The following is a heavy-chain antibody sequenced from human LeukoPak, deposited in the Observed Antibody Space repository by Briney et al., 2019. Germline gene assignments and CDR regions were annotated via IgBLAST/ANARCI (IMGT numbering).Heavy chain of an antibody. V-gene: IGHV4-4*02. Sequence: PSETLSLTCAVSGGSISSSNWWSWVRQPPGKGLEWIGEIYHSGSTNYNPSLKSRVTISVDKSKNQFSLKLSSVTAADTAVYYCARDLGYCTNGVCHTRFDYWGQGTLVAVSS. CDR3: ARDLGYCTNGVCHTRFDY. CDR2: IYHSGST. CDR1: GGSISSSNW. J-gene: IGHJ4*02. D-gene: IGHD2-8*01.